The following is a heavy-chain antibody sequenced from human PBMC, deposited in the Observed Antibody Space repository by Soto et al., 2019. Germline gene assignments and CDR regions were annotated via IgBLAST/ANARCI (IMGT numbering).Heavy chain of an antibody. Sequence: SGPTLVNPTQTLTLTCTFSGFSLSTSGVGVGWIRQPPGKALEWLALIYWDDDKRYSPSLKSRLTITTDTSKNQVVLTMTNMDPVDTATYYCAHSRSTKVVNLHNAFDIWGQGTMITVS. D-gene: IGHD4-17*01. CDR3: AHSRSTKVVNLHNAFDI. J-gene: IGHJ3*02. CDR1: GFSLSTSGVG. CDR2: IYWDDDK. V-gene: IGHV2-5*02.